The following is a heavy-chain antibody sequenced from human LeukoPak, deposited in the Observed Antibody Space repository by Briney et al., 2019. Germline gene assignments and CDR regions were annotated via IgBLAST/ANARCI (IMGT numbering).Heavy chain of an antibody. CDR2: INRSGST. CDR1: GGSFSAYY. D-gene: IGHD3-22*01. V-gene: IGHV4-34*01. CDR3: ARGWDSSGYSFDY. J-gene: IGHJ4*02. Sequence: PSETLSLTCAVYGGSFSAYYWSWIRQPPGKGLEWIVEINRSGSTNYNPSLKSRVTISVDTSKNQFSLKLSSVTAADTAVYHCARGWDSSGYSFDYWGQGTLVTVSS.